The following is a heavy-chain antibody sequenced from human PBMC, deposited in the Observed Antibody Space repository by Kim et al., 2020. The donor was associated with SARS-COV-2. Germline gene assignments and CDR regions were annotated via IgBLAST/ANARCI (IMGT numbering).Heavy chain of an antibody. CDR3: ASHVLGEPPVDY. CDR2: ISSSSSYT. Sequence: GGSLRLSCAASGFTFSDYYMSWIRQAPGXGXEWVSYISSSSSYTNYADSVKGRFTISRDNAKNSLYLQMNSLRAEDTAVYYCASHVLGEPPVDYWGQGTLVTVSS. J-gene: IGHJ4*02. CDR1: GFTFSDYY. D-gene: IGHD3-3*02. V-gene: IGHV3-11*03.